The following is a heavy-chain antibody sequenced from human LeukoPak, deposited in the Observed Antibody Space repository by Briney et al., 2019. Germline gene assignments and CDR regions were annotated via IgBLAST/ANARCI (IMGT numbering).Heavy chain of an antibody. J-gene: IGHJ4*02. CDR3: AKSPTNYYGSGSLGY. CDR2: INGSGGNT. V-gene: IGHV3-23*01. D-gene: IGHD3-10*01. CDR1: GFTFSSYA. Sequence: GGCLRLSCAASGFTFSSYAMSWVRQAPGKGLEWVSSINGSGGNTYNADSVKGRFTISRDNSKNTLYLQMSSLRAEDTAVYYCAKSPTNYYGSGSLGYWGQGTLATVSS.